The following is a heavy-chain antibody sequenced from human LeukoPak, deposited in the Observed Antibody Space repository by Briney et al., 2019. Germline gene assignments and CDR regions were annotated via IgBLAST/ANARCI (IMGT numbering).Heavy chain of an antibody. V-gene: IGHV3-21*01. D-gene: IGHD1-26*01. CDR3: ARVKSVVGATTADY. CDR2: ISSTSSLI. Sequence: RPGGSLRLSCAASGFTFSSFNMNWVRQAPGKGLEWVSSISSTSSLIWYAASLKGRFTISRDNAKNSLYLQMDRLRAEDTAIYYCARVKSVVGATTADYWGQGTLVTVSS. CDR1: GFTFSSFN. J-gene: IGHJ4*02.